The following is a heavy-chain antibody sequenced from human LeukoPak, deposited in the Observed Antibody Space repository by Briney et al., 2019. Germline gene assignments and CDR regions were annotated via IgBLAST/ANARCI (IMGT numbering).Heavy chain of an antibody. Sequence: GGSLRLSCAASGFTFSSYAMHWVRQAPGKGLEWGAVISYDGSNKYYADSVKGRFTISRDNSTNTLYLQMNSLRAEDTAVYYCARAAGTGYYGMDVWGQGTTVTVSS. CDR2: ISYDGSNK. CDR1: GFTFSSYA. V-gene: IGHV3-30*04. CDR3: ARAAGTGYYGMDV. J-gene: IGHJ6*02. D-gene: IGHD6-13*01.